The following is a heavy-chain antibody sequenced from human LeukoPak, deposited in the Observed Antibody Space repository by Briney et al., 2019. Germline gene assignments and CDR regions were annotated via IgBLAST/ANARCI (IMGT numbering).Heavy chain of an antibody. V-gene: IGHV3-23*01. D-gene: IGHD6-19*01. CDR2: ISGSGGST. J-gene: IGHJ3*02. CDR1: GFTFSSYA. CDR3: AKDPRYSSGRYTAEAFDI. Sequence: GGSLRLSCAASGFTFSSYAMSWVRQAPGKGLEWVSAISGSGGSTYYADSVKGRFTISRDNSKITLYLQMNSLRAEVKAGLYCAKDPRYSSGRYTAEAFDIWGQGKMVTVSS.